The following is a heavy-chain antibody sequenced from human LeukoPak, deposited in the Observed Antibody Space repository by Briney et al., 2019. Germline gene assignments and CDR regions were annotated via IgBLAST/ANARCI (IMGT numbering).Heavy chain of an antibody. V-gene: IGHV1-69*05. Sequence: ASVKVSCKDSGGTFNSYAISWVRQAPGQGLEWMGRIIPIFGTADYAQKFQGRVTITTDESTSTAYMELSSLRSEDTAVYYCARVKAVALDYWGQGTLVTVSS. CDR1: GGTFNSYA. J-gene: IGHJ4*02. D-gene: IGHD6-19*01. CDR3: ARVKAVALDY. CDR2: IIPIFGTA.